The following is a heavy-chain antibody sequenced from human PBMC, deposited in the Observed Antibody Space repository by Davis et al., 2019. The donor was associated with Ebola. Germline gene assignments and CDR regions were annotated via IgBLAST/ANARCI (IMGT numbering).Heavy chain of an antibody. V-gene: IGHV3-7*01. CDR3: GRVLHHYDSSGCGPSE. CDR1: GVSFNTYC. Sequence: PSGSLSLSCAASGVSFNTYCLHWVRQAPGKGLEWVANIKQYGSEEYYLGSVKGRFTISSDNAKSSVYLQMSSLTAEDTAVYYCGRVLHHYDSSGCGPSEWGQGTLVTVSS. J-gene: IGHJ4*02. D-gene: IGHD3-22*01. CDR2: IKQYGSEE.